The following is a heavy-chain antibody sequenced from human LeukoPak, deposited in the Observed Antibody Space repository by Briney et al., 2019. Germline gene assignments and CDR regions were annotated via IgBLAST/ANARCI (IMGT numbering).Heavy chain of an antibody. J-gene: IGHJ4*02. CDR2: ISIGTGST. Sequence: GGSLRLSCVASGFTFINYVMNWVRQAPGKGLQWVASISIGTGSTYYADFVKGRFTISIDTSRNTLYLQMNSLEIEDTAVYYCAKSGRATDYWGQGTLDTVSS. CDR3: AKSGRATDY. D-gene: IGHD3-10*01. CDR1: GFTFINYV. V-gene: IGHV3-23*01.